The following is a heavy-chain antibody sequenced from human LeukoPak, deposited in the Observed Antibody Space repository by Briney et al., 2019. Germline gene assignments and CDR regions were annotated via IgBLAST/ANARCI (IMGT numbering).Heavy chain of an antibody. CDR2: ISGSGAST. D-gene: IGHD3-9*01. CDR3: AKEGKRLRYFDWLLPFDY. Sequence: PGGTLRLSCAASGFTFSSYAMNWVRQAPGKGLEWVSAISGSGASTYYADSVKGRFTISRDNSKNTLYLQMNSLRAEDTAVYYCAKEGKRLRYFDWLLPFDYWGQGTLVTVSS. CDR1: GFTFSSYA. V-gene: IGHV3-23*01. J-gene: IGHJ4*02.